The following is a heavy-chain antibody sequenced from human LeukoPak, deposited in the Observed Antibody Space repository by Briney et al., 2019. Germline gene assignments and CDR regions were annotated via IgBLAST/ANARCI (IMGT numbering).Heavy chain of an antibody. CDR1: EFTFSSYS. J-gene: IGHJ6*02. CDR3: AKGTNNGRPNSFFPHGMDV. D-gene: IGHD2-8*01. Sequence: GGSLRLSCAASEFTFSSYSMNWVRQAPGKGLEWVSSISSSSSYIYYADSVKGRFTISRDNSKNTLYLQINSLRAEDTALYYCAKGTNNGRPNSFFPHGMDVWGQGTTVTVSS. V-gene: IGHV3-21*04. CDR2: ISSSSSYI.